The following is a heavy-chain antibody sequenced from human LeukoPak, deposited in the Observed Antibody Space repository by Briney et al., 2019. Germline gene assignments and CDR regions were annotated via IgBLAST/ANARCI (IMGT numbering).Heavy chain of an antibody. CDR2: INHSGST. J-gene: IGHJ3*02. Sequence: TSETLSLTCAVYGGSFSGSYWSWIRQPPGKGLEWIGEINHSGSTNYNPSLKSRVTISVDTSKNQFSLKLSSVTAADTAVYYCARRQQWLLGGAFDIWGQGTMVTVSS. D-gene: IGHD6-19*01. V-gene: IGHV4-34*01. CDR3: ARRQQWLLGGAFDI. CDR1: GGSFSGSY.